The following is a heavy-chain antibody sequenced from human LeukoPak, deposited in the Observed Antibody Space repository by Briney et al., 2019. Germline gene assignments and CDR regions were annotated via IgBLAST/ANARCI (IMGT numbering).Heavy chain of an antibody. V-gene: IGHV1-46*01. Sequence: GASVKVSCKASGYTFTSYYMHWVRQAPGQGLEWMGIINPRGGSTSYAQKFQGRVTMTRDTSTSTVYMELSSLRSEDTAVYYCAREVGATKGFDYWGQGTLVTVSS. CDR3: AREVGATKGFDY. CDR1: GYTFTSYY. D-gene: IGHD1-26*01. CDR2: INPRGGST. J-gene: IGHJ4*02.